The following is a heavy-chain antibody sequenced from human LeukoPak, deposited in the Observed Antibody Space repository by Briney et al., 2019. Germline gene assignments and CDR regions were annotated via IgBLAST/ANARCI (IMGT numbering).Heavy chain of an antibody. CDR1: GGSISSNHW. V-gene: IGHV4-4*02. Sequence: SETLSLTCAVSGGSISSNHWWSWVRQPPGKGLEWIGEIYHSGSTNYKSSLNNRVTISVDKSKNQFSLKLTSVTAADTAVYYCARENLGETYDYYYYMDVWGKGTTVTVS. CDR2: IYHSGST. J-gene: IGHJ6*03. CDR3: ARENLGETYDYYYYMDV. D-gene: IGHD3-10*01.